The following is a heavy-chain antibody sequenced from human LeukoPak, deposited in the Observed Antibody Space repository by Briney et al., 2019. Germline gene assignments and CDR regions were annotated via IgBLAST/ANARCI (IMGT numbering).Heavy chain of an antibody. J-gene: IGHJ5*02. V-gene: IGHV1-2*02. Sequence: ASVKVSCKASGYTFTGYYMHWVRQAPGQGLEWMGWINPNSGGTNYAQKFQGRVTMTRDTSISTAYMELSRLRSDDTAVYYCAREEITIFGPQAGWFDPWGQGTLVTVSS. D-gene: IGHD3-3*01. CDR2: INPNSGGT. CDR1: GYTFTGYY. CDR3: AREEITIFGPQAGWFDP.